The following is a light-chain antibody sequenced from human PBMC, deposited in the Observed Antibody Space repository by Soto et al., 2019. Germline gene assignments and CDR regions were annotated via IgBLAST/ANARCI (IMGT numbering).Light chain of an antibody. V-gene: IGKV3-20*01. CDR1: QSVSRNY. J-gene: IGKJ1*01. CDR2: GAS. Sequence: EIVLTQSPGTLSLSPGERATLSCRASQSVSRNYLAWYQQKPGQAPRLLIYGASSRATGIPNKFSGSGSGTDFSLIISRLEPEDSAVYYCQQYAGSPWTFGQGTKVELK. CDR3: QQYAGSPWT.